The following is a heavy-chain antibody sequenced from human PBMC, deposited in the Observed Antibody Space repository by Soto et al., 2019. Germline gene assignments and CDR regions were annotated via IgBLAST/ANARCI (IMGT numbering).Heavy chain of an antibody. CDR2: ISYDGSNK. CDR3: ARDSCTNGVYPYYYYGMDV. Sequence: GGSLRLSCAASGFTFSSYAMHWVRQAPGKGLEWVAVISYDGSNKYYADSVKGRFTISRDNSKNTLYLQMNSLRAEDTAVYYCARDSCTNGVYPYYYYGMDVWGQGTTVTVSS. CDR1: GFTFSSYA. D-gene: IGHD2-8*01. J-gene: IGHJ6*02. V-gene: IGHV3-30-3*01.